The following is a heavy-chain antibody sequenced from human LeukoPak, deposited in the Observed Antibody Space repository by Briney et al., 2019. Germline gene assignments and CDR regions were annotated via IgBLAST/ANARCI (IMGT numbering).Heavy chain of an antibody. J-gene: IGHJ6*02. V-gene: IGHV4-34*01. CDR2: INHSGST. D-gene: IGHD2-2*02. Sequence: GSLRLSCAASGFTFSSYAMSWVRQPPGKGLEWIGEINHSGSTNYNPSLKSRVTISVDTSKNQFSLKLSSVTAADTAVYYCARGPVVPAAIKDYSYGMDVWGQGTTVTVSS. CDR3: ARGPVVPAAIKDYSYGMDV. CDR1: GFTFSSYA.